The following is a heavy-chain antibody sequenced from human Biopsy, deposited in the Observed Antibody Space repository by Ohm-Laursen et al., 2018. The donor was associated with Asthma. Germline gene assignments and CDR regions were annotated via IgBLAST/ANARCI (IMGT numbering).Heavy chain of an antibody. V-gene: IGHV3-30*03. D-gene: IGHD3-22*01. CDR3: ARGDSSNWSHYYFDY. CDR2: ISFDETDQ. J-gene: IGHJ4*02. CDR1: KFIFRNYA. Sequence: SLRLSCAASKFIFRNYAMHWVRQSPDKGLEWLAVISFDETDQFYADSVKGRFTVSRDNPNNTLYLQLNSLGPADTAIYYCARGDSSNWSHYYFDYWGQGTLVTVSS.